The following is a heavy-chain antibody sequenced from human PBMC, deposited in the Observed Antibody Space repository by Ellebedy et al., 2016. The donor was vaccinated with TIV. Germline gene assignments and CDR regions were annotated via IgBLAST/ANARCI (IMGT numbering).Heavy chain of an antibody. CDR2: IYFSGNT. J-gene: IGHJ4*02. CDR1: GGSISTTSDY. Sequence: MPSETLSLTCTVSGGSISTTSDYWGWIRQPPGKGLEWIGSIYFSGNTFYKPSLKSRVTISVDTSKNQFSLNLSSVTAADTAVYYCARVRLWAFFDYWGQGTLVTVSS. D-gene: IGHD4/OR15-4a*01. V-gene: IGHV4-39*07. CDR3: ARVRLWAFFDY.